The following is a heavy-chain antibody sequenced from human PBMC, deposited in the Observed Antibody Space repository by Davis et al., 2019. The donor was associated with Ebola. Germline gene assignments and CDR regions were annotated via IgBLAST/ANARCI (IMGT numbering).Heavy chain of an antibody. D-gene: IGHD4-17*01. J-gene: IGHJ5*02. V-gene: IGHV3-21*01. CDR2: ISSSSSYI. Sequence: GGSLRLSCAASGFTFSSYSMNWVRQAPGKGLEWVSSISSSSSYIYYADSVKGRFTISRDNAKNSLYLQINSLRAEDTAVYYCARPQTTVTTGWFDPWGQGTLVTVSS. CDR3: ARPQTTVTTGWFDP. CDR1: GFTFSSYS.